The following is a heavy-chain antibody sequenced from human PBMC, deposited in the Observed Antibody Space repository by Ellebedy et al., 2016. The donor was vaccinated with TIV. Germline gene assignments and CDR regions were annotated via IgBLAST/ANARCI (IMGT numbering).Heavy chain of an antibody. CDR2: IYSGGST. J-gene: IGHJ4*02. V-gene: IGHV3-66*01. Sequence: GESLKISCEGSGFTVSSNYMSWVRQAPGKGLEWVSVIYSGGSTYYADSVKGRFTISRDNAKNSLYLQMNSLRAEDTAVYYCARDTAGDMVVWGQGTLVTVSS. D-gene: IGHD5-12*01. CDR3: ARDTAGDMVV. CDR1: GFTVSSNY.